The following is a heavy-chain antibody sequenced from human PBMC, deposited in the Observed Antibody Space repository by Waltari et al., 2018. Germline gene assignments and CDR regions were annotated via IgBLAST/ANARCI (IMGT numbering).Heavy chain of an antibody. D-gene: IGHD2-21*01. CDR2: IKQDGSEK. V-gene: IGHV3-7*01. Sequence: EVQLVESGGGLVQPGGSLRLSCAASGFTFSSYGMSWVRQAPGKGLYGVANIKQDGSEKYYVDSVKGRFTISRDNAKNSLYLQMNSLRAEDTAVYYCARDEGSCGGDCYGGYGYWGQGTLVTVSS. J-gene: IGHJ4*02. CDR1: GFTFSSYG. CDR3: ARDEGSCGGDCYGGYGY.